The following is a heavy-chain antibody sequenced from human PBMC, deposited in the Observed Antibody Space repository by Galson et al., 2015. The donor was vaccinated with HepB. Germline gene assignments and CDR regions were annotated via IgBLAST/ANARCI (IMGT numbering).Heavy chain of an antibody. CDR3: ARDVLGATGMNWFDP. V-gene: IGHV3-53*01. CDR1: GFTVSSNY. J-gene: IGHJ5*02. D-gene: IGHD1-14*01. Sequence: LRLSCAASGFTVSSNYMSWVRQAPGKGLEWVSVIYSGGSTYYADSVKGRFTISRDNSKNTLYLQMNSLRAEDTAVYYCARDVLGATGMNWFDPWGQGTLVTVSS. CDR2: IYSGGST.